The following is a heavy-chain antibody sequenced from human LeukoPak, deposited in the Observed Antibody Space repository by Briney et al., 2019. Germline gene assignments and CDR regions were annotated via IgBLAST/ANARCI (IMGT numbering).Heavy chain of an antibody. V-gene: IGHV4-4*07. J-gene: IGHJ6*03. D-gene: IGHD2-15*01. CDR2: MYTSGTI. Sequence: SETLSLTCTVSGGSISSYYWSWIRQPAGTAREGIGRMYTSGTITHTPSLNSRFTMSVATSKNQFSLQLSSVTAADTAVYYCARGYCSGGSCYSFYYYSYIDVWGKGTTVTVSS. CDR1: GGSISSYY. CDR3: ARGYCSGGSCYSFYYYSYIDV.